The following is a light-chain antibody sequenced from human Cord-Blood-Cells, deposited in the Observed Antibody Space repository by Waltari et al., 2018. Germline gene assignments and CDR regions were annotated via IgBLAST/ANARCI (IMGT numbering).Light chain of an antibody. CDR3: QSADSSGTYV. V-gene: IGLV3-25*03. CDR2: KDS. CDR1: ACAKQC. Sequence: SYELTQPPSVSVSPGQTPRMTRSAMACAKQCANWYQQKPGQAPVLVIYKDSERPSGIPERFAGSSSGTTVTLTISGVQAEDEADYYCQSADSSGTYVFGTGTKVTVL. J-gene: IGLJ1*01.